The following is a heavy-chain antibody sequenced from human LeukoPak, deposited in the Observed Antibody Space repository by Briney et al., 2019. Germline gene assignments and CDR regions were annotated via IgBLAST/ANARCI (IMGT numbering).Heavy chain of an antibody. D-gene: IGHD2-2*01. J-gene: IGHJ4*02. V-gene: IGHV3-11*04. CDR3: ARPDCSTSNCYEFDS. Sequence: GGSLRLSCAAFGFNFSVYYMSWIRQAPGKGLEWVSYISSSGRTIYYADSVKGRFSISRDNAKNSLYLQMNSLRAEDTAVYYCARPDCSTSNCYEFDSWGQGTLVTVSS. CDR2: ISSSGRTI. CDR1: GFNFSVYY.